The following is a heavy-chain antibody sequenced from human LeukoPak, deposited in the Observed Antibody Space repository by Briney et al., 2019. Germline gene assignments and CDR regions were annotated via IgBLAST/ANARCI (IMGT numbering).Heavy chain of an antibody. CDR2: LYTSGST. V-gene: IGHV4-4*07. D-gene: IGHD1-26*01. CDR3: ARENSGSYREFDY. CDR1: GGSISSYY. J-gene: IGHJ4*02. Sequence: SETLSLICTVSGGSISSYYWSWIRQPAGKGLEWIGRLYTSGSTNYNASLKSRVSMSVDTSKNQFSLKLSSVTAADTAVFYCARENSGSYREFDYWGQGTLVTVSS.